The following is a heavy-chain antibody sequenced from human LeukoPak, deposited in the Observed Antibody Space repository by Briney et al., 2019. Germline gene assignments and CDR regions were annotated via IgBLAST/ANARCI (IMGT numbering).Heavy chain of an antibody. D-gene: IGHD5-12*01. J-gene: IGHJ6*03. CDR3: ATGTGYSGYDSYYYMDV. V-gene: IGHV1-18*01. CDR1: GYTFTSYG. CDR2: ISAYNGNT. Sequence: GASVKVSCKASGYTFTSYGISWVRQAPGQGLEWMGWISAYNGNTNYAQKLQGRVTMTTDTSTSTAYMELSSLRSEDTAVYYCATGTGYSGYDSYYYMDVWGKGTTVTVSS.